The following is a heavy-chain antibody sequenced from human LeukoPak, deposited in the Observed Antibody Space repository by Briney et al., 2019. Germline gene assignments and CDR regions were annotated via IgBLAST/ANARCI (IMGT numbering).Heavy chain of an antibody. Sequence: SETLSLTCTVSGGSINSGSYYWGWIRQPPGRGLEWIGNIDDGGNRYYNSSLKSRVSISIDTSKKQFSLKLSSVTAADTAVYYCACQTTVVTPYNWFDPWGQGTLVNVSS. V-gene: IGHV4-39*07. J-gene: IGHJ5*02. CDR1: GGSINSGSYY. CDR2: IDDGGNR. D-gene: IGHD4-23*01. CDR3: ACQTTVVTPYNWFDP.